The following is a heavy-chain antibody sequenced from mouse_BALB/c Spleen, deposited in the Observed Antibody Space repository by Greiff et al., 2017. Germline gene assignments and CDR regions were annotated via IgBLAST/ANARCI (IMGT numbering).Heavy chain of an antibody. Sequence: QVQLKESGPGLVAPSQSLSITCTVSGFSLTSYGVHWVRQPPGKGLEWLGVIWAGGSTNYNSALMSRLSISKDNSKSHVFLKMNSLQTDDTAMYYCAREAELYYGNYVWYFDVWGAGTTVTVSS. CDR1: GFSLTSYG. CDR3: AREAELYYGNYVWYFDV. D-gene: IGHD2-1*01. V-gene: IGHV2-9*02. J-gene: IGHJ1*01. CDR2: IWAGGST.